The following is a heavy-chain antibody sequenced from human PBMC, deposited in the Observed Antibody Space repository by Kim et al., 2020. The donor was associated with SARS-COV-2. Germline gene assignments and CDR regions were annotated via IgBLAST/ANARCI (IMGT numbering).Heavy chain of an antibody. CDR1: GFTFSSYS. J-gene: IGHJ4*02. CDR3: ARDLYNSSWRKPIDY. Sequence: GGSLRLSCAASGFTFSSYSMNWVRQAPGKGLEWVASISSSSSYIYYADSVKGRFTISRDNAKNSLYLQMNSLRAEDTAVYYCARDLYNSSWRKPIDYWGQGTLVTVSS. D-gene: IGHD6-13*01. CDR2: ISSSSSYI. V-gene: IGHV3-21*01.